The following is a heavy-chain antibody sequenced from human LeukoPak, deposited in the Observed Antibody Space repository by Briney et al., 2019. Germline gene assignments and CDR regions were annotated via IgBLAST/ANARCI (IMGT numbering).Heavy chain of an antibody. CDR1: GGSVNSGSYY. J-gene: IGHJ4*02. CDR2: IYYSGST. Sequence: KPSETLSLTCTVSGGSVNSGSYYWSWIRQPLGKGLEWIGYIYYSGSTNYNPSLKSRVTISVDTSKNQFSLKLSSVTAADTAVYYCARHRGRYYYGSGSYYTPDFDYWGQGTLVTVSS. CDR3: ARHRGRYYYGSGSYYTPDFDY. D-gene: IGHD3-10*01. V-gene: IGHV4-61*01.